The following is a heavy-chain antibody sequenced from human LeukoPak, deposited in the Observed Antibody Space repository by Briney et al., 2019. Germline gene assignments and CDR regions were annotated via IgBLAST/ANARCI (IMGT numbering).Heavy chain of an antibody. J-gene: IGHJ4*02. CDR3: ARENYFDY. CDR1: GFIFSNYW. Sequence: PGGSLRLSCAASGFIFSNYWMSWVRQAPGRGLEWVANIKQDGSDKYYADSVKGRFTISRDNSKNTLYLQMNSLRAEDTAVYYCARENYFDYWGQGTLVTVSS. V-gene: IGHV3-7*01. CDR2: IKQDGSDK.